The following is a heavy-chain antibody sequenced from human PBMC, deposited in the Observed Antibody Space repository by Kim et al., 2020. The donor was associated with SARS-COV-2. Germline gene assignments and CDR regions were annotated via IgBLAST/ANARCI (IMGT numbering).Heavy chain of an antibody. CDR1: GGSISSSSYY. Sequence: SETLSLTCTVSGGSISSSSYYWGWIRQPPGQELEWIGSINYSGSTYYNPSLKSRVTISVDTSKDQFFLKLSSVTAADTAVYYCARKSSSGWYVEGCNWFDPWGQGTLVTVSS. CDR3: ARKSSSGWYVEGCNWFDP. J-gene: IGHJ5*02. CDR2: INYSGST. V-gene: IGHV4-39*07. D-gene: IGHD6-19*01.